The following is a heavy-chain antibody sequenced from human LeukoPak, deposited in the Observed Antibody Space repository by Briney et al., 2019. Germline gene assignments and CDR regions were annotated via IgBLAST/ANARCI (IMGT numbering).Heavy chain of an antibody. V-gene: IGHV4-4*07. CDR1: GGSISSYY. CDR3: ARARGESSIYYFDY. Sequence: SETLSLTCTVSGGSISSYYWSWIRQPAGKGLEWIGRTYTSGSTNYNPSLKSRVTMSVDTSKNQFSLQLSSVTAADTALYYCARARGESSIYYFDYWGQGTLVTVSS. J-gene: IGHJ4*02. D-gene: IGHD3-16*02. CDR2: TYTSGST.